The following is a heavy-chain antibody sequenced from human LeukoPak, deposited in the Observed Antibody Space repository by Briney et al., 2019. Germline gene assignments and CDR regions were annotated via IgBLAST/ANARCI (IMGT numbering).Heavy chain of an antibody. CDR3: ARARGCSSTSCYFDY. J-gene: IGHJ4*02. CDR2: ISSSSSYI. V-gene: IGHV3-21*01. D-gene: IGHD2-2*01. Sequence: GGSPRLSCAASGFTFSSYSMNWVRQAPGKGLEWVSSISSSSSYIYYADSVKGRFTISRDNAKNSLYLQMNSLRAEDTAVYYCARARGCSSTSCYFDYWGQGTLVTVSS. CDR1: GFTFSSYS.